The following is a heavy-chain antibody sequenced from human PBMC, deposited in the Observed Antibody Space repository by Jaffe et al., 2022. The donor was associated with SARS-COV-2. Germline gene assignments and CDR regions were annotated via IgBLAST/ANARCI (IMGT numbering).Heavy chain of an antibody. D-gene: IGHD2-15*01. J-gene: IGHJ4*02. Sequence: EVQLLESGGGLVQPGGSLRLSCVASGFTFSNYAMSWVRQAPGKGLEWVSTINGDGGSTYYADSVKGRFTISRDNSKSTLSLEMNSLRAEDTALYYCAKGISGSCYLSYDYWGQGTLITVSS. V-gene: IGHV3-23*01. CDR2: INGDGGST. CDR1: GFTFSNYA. CDR3: AKGISGSCYLSYDY.